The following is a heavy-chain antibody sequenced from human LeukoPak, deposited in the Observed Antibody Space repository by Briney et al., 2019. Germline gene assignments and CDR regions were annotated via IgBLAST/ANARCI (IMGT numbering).Heavy chain of an antibody. CDR3: ARDVRSDYYYMDV. J-gene: IGHJ6*03. CDR2: INPNSGGT. CDR1: GYTFTGYY. V-gene: IGHV1-2*02. D-gene: IGHD3-10*02. Sequence: GASVKVSCKASGYTFTGYYMHWVRQAPGQGLEWMGWINPNSGGTNYAQKLQGRVTMTTDTSTSTAYMELSSLRSEDTAVYYCARDVRSDYYYMDVWGKGTTVTVSS.